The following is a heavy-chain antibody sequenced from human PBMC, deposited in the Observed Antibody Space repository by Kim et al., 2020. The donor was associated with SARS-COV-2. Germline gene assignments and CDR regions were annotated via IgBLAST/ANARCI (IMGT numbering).Heavy chain of an antibody. J-gene: IGHJ6*02. CDR3: AQGVPIIAVAAPGNYYYGMDV. CDR1: GGTFSSYA. D-gene: IGHD6-19*01. CDR2: IIPILGIA. Sequence: SVKVSCKASGGTFSSYAISWVRQAPGQGLEWMGRIIPILGIANYAQKFQGRVTITADKSTSTAYMELSSLRSDDTAVYYCAQGVPIIAVAAPGNYYYGMDVWGQGTTVTVSS. V-gene: IGHV1-69*04.